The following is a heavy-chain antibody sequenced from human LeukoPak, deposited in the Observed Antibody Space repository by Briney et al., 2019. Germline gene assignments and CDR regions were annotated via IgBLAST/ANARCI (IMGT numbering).Heavy chain of an antibody. J-gene: IGHJ4*02. CDR1: GDSISTSSYY. Sequence: PSETLSLTCSVSGDSISTSSYYWGWIRQPPGKGLEWIGTIYYSGSTYYNPSLTSRVTISVDTSKNQFSLKLSSVTAADTAVYYCAKHPSGYYYDHFDYWGQGTLVTVSS. V-gene: IGHV4-39*01. CDR2: IYYSGST. D-gene: IGHD3-22*01. CDR3: AKHPSGYYYDHFDY.